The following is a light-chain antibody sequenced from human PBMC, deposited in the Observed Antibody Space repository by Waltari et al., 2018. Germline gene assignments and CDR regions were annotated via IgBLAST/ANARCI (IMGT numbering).Light chain of an antibody. Sequence: QSALTQPASVSGSPGQSITISCTGTSSDVGGCNYVSWYQQPPDKAPKLMIYEVSNRPSGVSNRFSGSKSGNTASLTISGLQAEDEADYYCSSYTSSSLVVFGGGTKLTVL. V-gene: IGLV2-14*01. J-gene: IGLJ2*01. CDR1: SSDVGGCNY. CDR3: SSYTSSSLVV. CDR2: EVS.